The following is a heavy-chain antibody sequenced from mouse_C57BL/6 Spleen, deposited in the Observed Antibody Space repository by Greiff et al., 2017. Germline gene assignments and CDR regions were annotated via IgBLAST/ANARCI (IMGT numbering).Heavy chain of an antibody. Sequence: VKLQQPGAELVKPGASVKLSCKASGYTFTSYWINWVKQRPGQGLEWIGDIYPGSGSTNYNAKFKSKATLTVDTSSSTAYMQLSSLTSEDSAVYYCARYYFDDWGQGTTLTVSS. CDR2: IYPGSGST. CDR1: GYTFTSYW. CDR3: ARYYFDD. V-gene: IGHV1-55*01. J-gene: IGHJ2*01.